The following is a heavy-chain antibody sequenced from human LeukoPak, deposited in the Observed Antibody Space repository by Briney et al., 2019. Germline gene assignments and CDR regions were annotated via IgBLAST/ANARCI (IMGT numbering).Heavy chain of an antibody. J-gene: IGHJ4*02. CDR1: GYSFTSYW. CDR3: ARREHYYDSSGYGFPARHYFDY. D-gene: IGHD3-22*01. Sequence: TGESLKISCKGSGYSFTSYWIGWVRQMPGKGLEWMGIIYPGGSDTRYSPSFQGQVTISADKSISTAYLQWSSLKASDTAMYYCARREHYYDSSGYGFPARHYFDYWGQGTLVTVSS. V-gene: IGHV5-51*01. CDR2: IYPGGSDT.